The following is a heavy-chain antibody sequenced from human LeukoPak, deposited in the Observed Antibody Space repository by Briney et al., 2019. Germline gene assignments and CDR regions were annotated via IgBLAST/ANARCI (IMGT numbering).Heavy chain of an antibody. CDR3: ARTGHSYGSYYYYYYMDV. CDR2: IYSGGST. J-gene: IGHJ6*03. V-gene: IGHV3-66*01. D-gene: IGHD5-18*01. Sequence: GGSLRLSCAASGFTVSSNYMSWVRQAPWQGLEWVSVIYSGGSTYYADSVKGRFTISRDNSKNTLYLQMNSLRAEDTAVYYCARTGHSYGSYYYYYYMDVWGKGTTVTISS. CDR1: GFTVSSNY.